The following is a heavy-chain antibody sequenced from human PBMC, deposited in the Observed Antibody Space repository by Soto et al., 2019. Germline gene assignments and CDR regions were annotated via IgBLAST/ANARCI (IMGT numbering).Heavy chain of an antibody. V-gene: IGHV4-31*03. CDR3: TSSPHPAVTLFDP. J-gene: IGHJ5*02. CDR1: GGSISSGGYY. CDR2: IYYSGST. D-gene: IGHD4-17*01. Sequence: QVQLQESGPGLVKPSQTLSLTCTVSGGSISSGGYYWSWIRQHPGKGLEWIGYIYYSGSTYYNPSQKRRFTTVETTSNNQSPRRLTFATAANTAVYCWTSSPHPAVTLFDPWGQGTLVTVSS.